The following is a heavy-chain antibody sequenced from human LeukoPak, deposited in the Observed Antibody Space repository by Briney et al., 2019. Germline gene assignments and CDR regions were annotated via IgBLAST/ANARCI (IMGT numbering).Heavy chain of an antibody. CDR1: GFTFSSYG. V-gene: IGHV3-30*02. CDR3: AKDGTYYYDSSGYPPLD. J-gene: IGHJ4*02. CDR2: IRYDGSNK. D-gene: IGHD3-22*01. Sequence: GGSLRLSCAASGFTFSSYGMHWVRQAPGKGLEWVAFIRYDGSNKYYADSVKGRFTISRDNSKNTLYLQMNSLRAEDTAVYYCAKDGTYYYDSSGYPPLDWGQGTLVTVSS.